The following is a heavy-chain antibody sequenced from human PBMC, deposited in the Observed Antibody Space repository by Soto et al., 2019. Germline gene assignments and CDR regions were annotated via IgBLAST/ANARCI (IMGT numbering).Heavy chain of an antibody. V-gene: IGHV4-4*02. CDR1: GGSISSSNW. CDR3: ARDYMVRGVMRWFDP. J-gene: IGHJ5*02. Sequence: SETLSLTCAVSGGSISSSNWWRWVRQPPGKGLEWIGEIYHSGSTNYNPSLKSRVTISVDKSKNQFSLKLSSVTAADTAVYYCARDYMVRGVMRWFDPWGQGTLVTVSS. D-gene: IGHD3-10*01. CDR2: IYHSGST.